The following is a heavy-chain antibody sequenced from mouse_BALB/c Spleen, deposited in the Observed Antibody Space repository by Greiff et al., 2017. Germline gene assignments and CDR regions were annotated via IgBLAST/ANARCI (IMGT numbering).Heavy chain of an antibody. J-gene: IGHJ4*01. CDR3: ASIVDYYAMDY. CDR1: GYSITSGYY. Sequence: EVQLQESGPGLVKPSQSLSLTCSVTGYSITSGYYWNWIRQFPGNKLEWMGYISYDGSNNYNPSLKNRISITRDTSKNQFFLKLNSVTTEDTATYYCASIVDYYAMDYWGQGTSVIVSS. D-gene: IGHD2-5*01. V-gene: IGHV3-6*02. CDR2: ISYDGSN.